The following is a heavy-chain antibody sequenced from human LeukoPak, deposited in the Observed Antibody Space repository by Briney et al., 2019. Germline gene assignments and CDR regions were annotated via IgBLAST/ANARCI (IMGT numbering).Heavy chain of an antibody. J-gene: IGHJ4*02. Sequence: ASVKVSCKASGYTFTSYGISWVRQAPGQGLEWMGWISAYNGNTNYAQKFQGRVTMTRDTSISTAYMELSRLRSDDTAVYYCARDPTWGGYDPAFGYWGQGTLVTVSS. V-gene: IGHV1-18*01. CDR1: GYTFTSYG. CDR3: ARDPTWGGYDPAFGY. CDR2: ISAYNGNT. D-gene: IGHD5-12*01.